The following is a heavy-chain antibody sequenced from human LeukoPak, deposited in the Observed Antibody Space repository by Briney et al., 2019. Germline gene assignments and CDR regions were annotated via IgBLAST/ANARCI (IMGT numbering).Heavy chain of an antibody. V-gene: IGHV3-33*06. J-gene: IGHJ4*02. CDR1: GFTFSSYG. D-gene: IGHD1-26*01. CDR3: VKSRRVGANQRGLFDY. Sequence: GGSLRLSCAASGFTFSSYGMHGVRQAPGKGLEWVAVIWYDGSNKYYADSVKGRFTISRDNSKNTVYLQMNSLRADDTAVYYCVKSRRVGANQRGLFDYWGQGTLVTVSP. CDR2: IWYDGSNK.